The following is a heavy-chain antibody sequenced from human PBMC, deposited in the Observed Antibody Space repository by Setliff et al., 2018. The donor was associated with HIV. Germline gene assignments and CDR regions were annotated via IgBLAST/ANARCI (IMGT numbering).Heavy chain of an antibody. V-gene: IGHV4-59*05. J-gene: IGHJ4*02. CDR2: MYYSGST. Sequence: PSETLSLTCTVSGGSISSYYWSWIRQPPGKGLEWIGSMYYSGSTYYNPSLKSRVTISVDTSKKQFSPKLRSVTAADTAVYYCARRRDGYNSAPWRNDYWGQGTLVTVSS. D-gene: IGHD5-12*01. CDR3: ARRRDGYNSAPWRNDY. CDR1: GGSISSYY.